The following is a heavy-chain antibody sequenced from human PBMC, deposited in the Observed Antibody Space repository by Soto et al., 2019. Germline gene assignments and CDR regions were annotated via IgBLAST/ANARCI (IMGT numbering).Heavy chain of an antibody. CDR2: ISYDGSNK. CDR1: GFTFSSYG. V-gene: IGHV3-30*18. J-gene: IGHJ4*02. Sequence: WSLRLSCAASGFTFSSYGMHWVRQAPGKGLEWVAVISYDGSNKYYADSVKGRFTISRDNSKNTLYLQMNSLRAQDTAVYYCAKVQYGDTFDYWGQGTLVTVSS. D-gene: IGHD4-17*01. CDR3: AKVQYGDTFDY.